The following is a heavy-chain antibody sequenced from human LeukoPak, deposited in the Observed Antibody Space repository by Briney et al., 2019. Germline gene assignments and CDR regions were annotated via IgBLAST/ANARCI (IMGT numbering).Heavy chain of an antibody. Sequence: RPGGSLRLSCAASGFTFSNAWMSWVRQAPGKGLEWVGRIKSKTDGGTTDYAAPVKGRFTISRDASKNTLYLQMNSLKTEDTAVYYCTAYNSAWDPFDYWGQGTLVTVSS. D-gene: IGHD6-19*01. J-gene: IGHJ4*02. CDR1: GFTFSNAW. CDR2: IKSKTDGGTT. V-gene: IGHV3-15*01. CDR3: TAYNSAWDPFDY.